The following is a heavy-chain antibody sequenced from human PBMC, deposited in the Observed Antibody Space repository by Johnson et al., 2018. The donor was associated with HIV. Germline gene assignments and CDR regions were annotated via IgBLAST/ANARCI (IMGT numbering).Heavy chain of an antibody. Sequence: VQLVESGGGLVQPGGSLRLSCAASGFTFDDYGMSWVRQAPGKGLEWLSYISGSGSTIYYADSVKGRFTISRDNAKNSLYLQMNSLRAEDTAVYYCASWPHGSGSYQIDIWGQGTMVTVSS. CDR3: ASWPHGSGSYQIDI. CDR2: ISGSGSTI. J-gene: IGHJ3*02. CDR1: GFTFDDYG. D-gene: IGHD3-10*01. V-gene: IGHV3-48*04.